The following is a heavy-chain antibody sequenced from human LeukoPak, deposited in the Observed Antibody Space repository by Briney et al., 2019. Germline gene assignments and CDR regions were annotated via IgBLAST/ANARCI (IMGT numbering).Heavy chain of an antibody. CDR1: GYSISSGYY. CDR2: IYYTGTT. J-gene: IGHJ4*02. V-gene: IGHV4-38-2*02. CDR3: ARGYYYVSGSYSFFDY. Sequence: ASETLSLTCTVSGYSISSGYYWGWIRQPPGKGLEWIGNIYYTGTTYYNPSLKSRVTISVDTSKNQFSLKLSSVTAADTAVYYCARGYYYVSGSYSFFDYWGQGTLVTVSS. D-gene: IGHD3-10*01.